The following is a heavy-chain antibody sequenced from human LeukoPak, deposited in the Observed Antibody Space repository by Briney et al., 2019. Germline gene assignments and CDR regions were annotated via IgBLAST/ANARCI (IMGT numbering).Heavy chain of an antibody. CDR1: GYTFTSYG. J-gene: IGHJ1*01. V-gene: IGHV1-18*01. CDR3: ARDGVGYYDSSGYYYFQH. Sequence: ASVKVSCKASGYTFTSYGISWVRQAPGQGLEWMGWISAYNGNTNYAQKLQGRVTMTTDTSISTAYMELSRLRSDDTAVYYCARDGVGYYDSSGYYYFQHWGQGTLVTVSS. CDR2: ISAYNGNT. D-gene: IGHD3-22*01.